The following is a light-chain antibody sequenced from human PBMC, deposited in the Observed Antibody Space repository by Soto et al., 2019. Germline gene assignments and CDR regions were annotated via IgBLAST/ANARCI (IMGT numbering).Light chain of an antibody. CDR2: AAY. CDR1: QSVDTY. J-gene: IGKJ2*01. V-gene: IGKV1-39*01. Sequence: DIQMTQSPSSLSASVGDTVTIACRASQSVDTYLNWYQQRPGKAPKLLIYAAYSLQSGVPSRFRGSGSGTDFTLTISSLQPEDFGNYYCQQSHSTYTFGQGTKLEIK. CDR3: QQSHSTYT.